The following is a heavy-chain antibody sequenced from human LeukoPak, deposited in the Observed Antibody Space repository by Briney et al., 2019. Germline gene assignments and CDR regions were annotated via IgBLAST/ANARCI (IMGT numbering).Heavy chain of an antibody. D-gene: IGHD2-2*01. CDR2: ISAYNGNT. CDR1: GYTFTSYG. CDR3: ARGGGIVVVPAALTLFDP. V-gene: IGHV1-18*01. Sequence: ASVKVSCKASGYTFTSYGISLVRQAPGQGLEWMGWISAYNGNTNYAQKLQGRVTMTTDTSTSTAYMELRSLRSDDTAVYYCARGGGIVVVPAALTLFDPWGQGTLVTVSS. J-gene: IGHJ5*02.